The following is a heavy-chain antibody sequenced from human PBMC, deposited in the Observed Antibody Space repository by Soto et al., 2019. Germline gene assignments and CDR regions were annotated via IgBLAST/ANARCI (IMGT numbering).Heavy chain of an antibody. J-gene: IGHJ4*02. D-gene: IGHD6-13*01. CDR3: AIRGFQQLVTLFDY. V-gene: IGHV4-39*01. CDR1: GGSISSSSYY. CDR2: IYYSGST. Sequence: SETLSLTCTVSGGSISSSSYYWGWIRQPPGKGLEWIGSIYYSGSTYYNPSLKSRVTISVDTSKNQFSLKLSSVTAADTAVYYCAIRGFQQLVTLFDYWGQGTLVTVPS.